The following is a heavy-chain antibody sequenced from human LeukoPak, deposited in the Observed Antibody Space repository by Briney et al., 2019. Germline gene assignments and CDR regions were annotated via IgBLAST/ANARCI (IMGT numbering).Heavy chain of an antibody. CDR2: MYYTGST. CDR3: ARQSDSSGWAIYGY. CDR1: GGSIRSSTYY. J-gene: IGHJ4*02. D-gene: IGHD6-19*01. Sequence: PSETLSLTCTVSGGSIRSSTYYWGWIRQPPGKGLEWIGYMYYTGSTYYSLSLKSRVTISVDTSKNQFSLKLSSVTPAHTPVYYCARQSDSSGWAIYGYWGQGTPVTVSS. V-gene: IGHV4-39*01.